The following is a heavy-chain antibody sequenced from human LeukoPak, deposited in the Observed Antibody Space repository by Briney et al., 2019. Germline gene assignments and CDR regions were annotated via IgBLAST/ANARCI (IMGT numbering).Heavy chain of an antibody. CDR3: AKDLATMIVVVMYYFDY. Sequence: GGGLRLACAASGLTFSSYAMGWVRQAPGKVLGWVSAIRGSGGSTDYAASVKGRFTISRDNSKNTLYLQMNSLRAEDTAVYYCAKDLATMIVVVMYYFDYWGQGTLVTVSS. J-gene: IGHJ4*02. CDR2: IRGSGGST. D-gene: IGHD3-22*01. CDR1: GLTFSSYA. V-gene: IGHV3-23*01.